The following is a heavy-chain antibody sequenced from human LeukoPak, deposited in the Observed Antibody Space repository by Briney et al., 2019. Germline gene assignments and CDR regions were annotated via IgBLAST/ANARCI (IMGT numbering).Heavy chain of an antibody. D-gene: IGHD6-6*01. CDR3: ARDFAKTSIAARRNYFDY. V-gene: IGHV4-34*01. Sequence: PSETLSLTCAVYGGSFSGYYWSWIRQPPGKGLEWIGEINHSGSTNYNPSLKSQVTISVDTSKNQFSLKLSSVTAADTAVYYCARDFAKTSIAARRNYFDYWGQGTLVTVSS. CDR2: INHSGST. J-gene: IGHJ4*02. CDR1: GGSFSGYY.